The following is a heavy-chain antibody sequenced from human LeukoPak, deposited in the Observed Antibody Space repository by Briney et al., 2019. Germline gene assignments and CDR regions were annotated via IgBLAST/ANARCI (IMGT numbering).Heavy chain of an antibody. CDR1: GGSISSYY. CDR3: ARARYNWFDP. V-gene: IGHV4-59*01. Sequence: PSETLSLTCTVSGGSISSYYWSWIRQPPGKGLEWIGYIYYSGSTTYNPSLKSRVTISVDTSKNQFSLDLSSVTAADTAVYYCARARYNWFDPWGQGTLVTVSS. J-gene: IGHJ5*02. CDR2: IYYSGST.